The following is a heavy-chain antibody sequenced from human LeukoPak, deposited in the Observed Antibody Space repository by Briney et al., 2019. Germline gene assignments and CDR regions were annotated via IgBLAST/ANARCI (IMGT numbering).Heavy chain of an antibody. Sequence: PGGSLRLSCAASGFTFSSYWMSWVRQAPGKGLEWVANIKQDGSEKYYVDSVKGRFTISRDNAKNSLYLQMNSLRAEDTAVYYCARGLQCIQLWLRALEYYYDSSGYPYGMDVWGQGTTVTVSS. CDR2: IKQDGSEK. J-gene: IGHJ6*02. D-gene: IGHD3-22*01. CDR3: ARGLQCIQLWLRALEYYYDSSGYPYGMDV. CDR1: GFTFSSYW. V-gene: IGHV3-7*01.